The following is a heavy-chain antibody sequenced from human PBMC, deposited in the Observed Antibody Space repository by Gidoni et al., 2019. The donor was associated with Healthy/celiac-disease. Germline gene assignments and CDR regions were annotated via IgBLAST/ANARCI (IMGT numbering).Heavy chain of an antibody. CDR2: IYYSGST. D-gene: IGHD3-22*01. J-gene: IGHJ4*02. CDR1: GCSISSSSYY. Sequence: QLQLQESGPGLVKPSETLSLTCTVSGCSISSSSYYWGWIRQPPGKGLEWIGSIYYSGSTYYNPSLKSRVTISVDTSKNQFSLKLSSVTAADTAVYYCARTLYDSSGYQDYWGQGTLVTVSS. V-gene: IGHV4-39*07. CDR3: ARTLYDSSGYQDY.